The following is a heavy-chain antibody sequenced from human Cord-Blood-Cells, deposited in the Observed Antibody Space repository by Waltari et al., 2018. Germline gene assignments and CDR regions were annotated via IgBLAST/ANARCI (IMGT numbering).Heavy chain of an antibody. V-gene: IGHV4-34*01. CDR2: INHSGST. CDR1: GGSFSGYY. D-gene: IGHD6-19*01. J-gene: IGHJ3*02. CDR3: ARGGGRRSGWYLRDDAFDI. Sequence: QVQLQQWGAGLLKPSETLSLTCAVYGGSFSGYYWSWLRQPPGKGVEWIGEINHSGSTNYNPSLKSRVTISVDTSKNQFSLKLSSVTAADTAVYYCARGGGRRSGWYLRDDAFDIWGQGTMVTVSS.